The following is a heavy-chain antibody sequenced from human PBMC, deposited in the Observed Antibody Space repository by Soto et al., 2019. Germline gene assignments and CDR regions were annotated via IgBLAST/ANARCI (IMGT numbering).Heavy chain of an antibody. D-gene: IGHD2-2*01. Sequence: ASVKVSCKASGYTFTSYYMHWVRQAPGQGLEWMGIINPSGGSTSYAQKFQGRVTMTRDTSTSTVYMDLSSLRSEDTAVYYCARGDCSSTSCYAYYYYYYGMDVWGQGTTVTVSS. J-gene: IGHJ6*02. CDR1: GYTFTSYY. CDR3: ARGDCSSTSCYAYYYYYYGMDV. CDR2: INPSGGST. V-gene: IGHV1-46*03.